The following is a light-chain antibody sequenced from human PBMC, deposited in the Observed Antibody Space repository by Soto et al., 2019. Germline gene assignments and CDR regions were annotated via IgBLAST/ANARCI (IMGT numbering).Light chain of an antibody. J-gene: IGKJ4*01. Sequence: DIQMTQSPSSLSASVGDRVTITCQANQDVSNHLNWYQQKPGKAPKLLIYDSSNLETGVPSRFSGDGFGTDFSFTISSLQPEDFATYYCQHYDGVPPLSFGGGTKVEIK. CDR3: QHYDGVPPLS. V-gene: IGKV1-33*01. CDR1: QDVSNH. CDR2: DSS.